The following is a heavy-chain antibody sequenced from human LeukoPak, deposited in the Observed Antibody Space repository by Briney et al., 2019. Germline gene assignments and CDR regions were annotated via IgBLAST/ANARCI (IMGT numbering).Heavy chain of an antibody. CDR2: IYYSGST. CDR3: ARVEVGATTESFDP. CDR1: GGSISSYY. Sequence: SETLSHTCTVSGGSISSYYWSWIRQPPGKGLEWIGYIYYSGSTNYNPSLKSRVTISVDTSKNQFSLKLSSVTAADTAVYYCARVEVGATTESFDPWGQGTLVTVSS. J-gene: IGHJ5*02. V-gene: IGHV4-59*01. D-gene: IGHD1-26*01.